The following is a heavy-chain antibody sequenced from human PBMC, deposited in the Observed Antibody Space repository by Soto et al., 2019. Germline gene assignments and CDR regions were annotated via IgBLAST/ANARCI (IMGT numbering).Heavy chain of an antibody. V-gene: IGHV3-49*03. J-gene: IGHJ3*02. D-gene: IGHD6-19*01. CDR2: IRSKAYGGTT. CDR1: GFTFGDYA. Sequence: GGSLRLSCTASGFTFGDYAMSWFRQAPGKGLEWVGFIRSKAYGGTTEYAASVKGRFTISRDDSKSIAYLQMNSLKTEDTAVYYCTRDYLAGWTSDAFDIWGQGTMVTVSS. CDR3: TRDYLAGWTSDAFDI.